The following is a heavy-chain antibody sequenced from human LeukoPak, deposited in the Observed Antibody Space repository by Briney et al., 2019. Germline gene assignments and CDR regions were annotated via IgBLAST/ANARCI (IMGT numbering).Heavy chain of an antibody. V-gene: IGHV3-21*01. J-gene: IGHJ4*02. CDR3: ARGLPGHCSGGSCYSYFDY. Sequence: GGSLRLSCAASGFTFSSYTMSWVRQAPGKGLEWVSSISSSSTYMYYAESVKGRFTISRDNAKNSLYLRMNSLRAEDTAVYYCARGLPGHCSGGSCYSYFDYWGQGTLVTVSS. CDR1: GFTFSSYT. CDR2: ISSSSTYM. D-gene: IGHD2-15*01.